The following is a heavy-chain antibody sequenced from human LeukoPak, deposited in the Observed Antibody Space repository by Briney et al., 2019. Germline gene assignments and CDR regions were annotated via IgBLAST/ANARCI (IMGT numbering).Heavy chain of an antibody. D-gene: IGHD6-19*01. CDR3: WRHVSTGWDYYYGLDV. Sequence: PSETLSLTCTVSCGSISSYVGYWGWVRQPPGKGLEWIGSSFRSGCTYYNPSLKSLVSIPVDTTNNQFSRKLNPVAAADTPVYCCWRHVSTGWDYYYGLDVWGQGTTVTVSS. J-gene: IGHJ6*02. CDR2: SFRSGCT. V-gene: IGHV4-39*01. CDR1: CGSISSYVGY.